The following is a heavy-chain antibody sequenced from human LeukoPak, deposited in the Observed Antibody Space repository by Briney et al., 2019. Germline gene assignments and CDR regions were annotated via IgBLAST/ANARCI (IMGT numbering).Heavy chain of an antibody. V-gene: IGHV4-34*01. CDR2: INHSGST. CDR3: ARFDPTVLYYFDY. CDR1: GGSFSGYY. D-gene: IGHD4-17*01. J-gene: IGHJ4*02. Sequence: PSETLFLTCAVYGGSFSGYYWSWIRQLPGKGLEWIGEINHSGSTNYNPSLKSRVTISVDTSKNQFSLKLSSVTAADTAVYYCARFDPTVLYYFDYWGQGTLVTVSS.